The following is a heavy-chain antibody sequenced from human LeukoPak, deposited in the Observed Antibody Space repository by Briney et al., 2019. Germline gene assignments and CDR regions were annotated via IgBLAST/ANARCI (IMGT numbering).Heavy chain of an antibody. CDR2: ISYDGNNK. Sequence: GRSLRLSCAASGFTFSNYGIHWVRQAPGKGLEWVAVISYDGNNKYYADSVKGRFTISRDNSKNTLFLQMNSLRAEDTAVYYCAKGVDYCSGGSCPADYWGLGTLVTVSS. V-gene: IGHV3-30*18. D-gene: IGHD2-15*01. CDR3: AKGVDYCSGGSCPADY. J-gene: IGHJ4*02. CDR1: GFTFSNYG.